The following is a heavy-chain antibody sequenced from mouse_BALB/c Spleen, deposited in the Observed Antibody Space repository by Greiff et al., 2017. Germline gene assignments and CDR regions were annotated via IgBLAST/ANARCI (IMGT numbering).Heavy chain of an antibody. J-gene: IGHJ3*01. CDR3: ARGATVVAKGLAY. Sequence: EVKLVESGPELVKPGASVKIPCKASGYTFTDYNMDWVKQSHGKSLEWIGDINPNNGGTIYNQKFKGKATLTVDKSSSTAYMELRSLTSEDTAVYYCARGATVVAKGLAYWGQGTLVTVSA. CDR1: GYTFTDYN. CDR2: INPNNGGT. V-gene: IGHV1-18*01. D-gene: IGHD1-1*01.